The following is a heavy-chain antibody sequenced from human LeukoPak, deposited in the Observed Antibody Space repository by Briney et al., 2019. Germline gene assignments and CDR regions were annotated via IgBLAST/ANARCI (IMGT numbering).Heavy chain of an antibody. CDR3: AWTGIVGATNIDC. Sequence: SETLSLTCTVSGGSISSYYWSWIRQPPGKGLEWIGYIYHSGTTNYNPSLKSRVTISVDTSKNQFSLKLSSVTAADTAVYYCAWTGIVGATNIDCWGQGTLVTVSS. D-gene: IGHD1-26*01. CDR2: IYHSGTT. J-gene: IGHJ4*02. V-gene: IGHV4-59*12. CDR1: GGSISSYY.